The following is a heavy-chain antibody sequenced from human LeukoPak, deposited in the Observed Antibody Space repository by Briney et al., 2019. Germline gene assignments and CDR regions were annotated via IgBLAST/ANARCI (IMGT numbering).Heavy chain of an antibody. J-gene: IGHJ5*02. V-gene: IGHV1-2*02. CDR1: GYTFTGYY. CDR2: INPNSGDT. Sequence: ASVKVSCKASGYTFTGYYIHWVRQAPGQGLEWMGWINPNSGDTNYAQKFQGRVTMTRHTSISTAYMELSRLRSDDTAVYYCARDPSRVGYGDYEGLDPWGQGTLVTVSS. D-gene: IGHD4-17*01. CDR3: ARDPSRVGYGDYEGLDP.